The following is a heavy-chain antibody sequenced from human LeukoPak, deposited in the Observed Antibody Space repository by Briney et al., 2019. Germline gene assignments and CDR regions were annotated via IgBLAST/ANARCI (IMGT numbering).Heavy chain of an antibody. CDR1: GFTFSNFA. J-gene: IGHJ4*02. V-gene: IGHV3-23*01. Sequence: PGGSLRLSCAASGFTFSNFAMSRVRQAPGKGLEWVSGISGSGGPTYYADSVKGRFTISRDNSKNTVYLQMNSLRAEDTAVYYCAKDTYYHDSTGFYVFDHWGQGTLVTVSS. D-gene: IGHD3-22*01. CDR2: ISGSGGPT. CDR3: AKDTYYHDSTGFYVFDH.